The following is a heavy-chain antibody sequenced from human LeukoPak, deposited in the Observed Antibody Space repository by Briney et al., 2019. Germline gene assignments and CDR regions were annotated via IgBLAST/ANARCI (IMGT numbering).Heavy chain of an antibody. CDR1: GFTFSDYY. Sequence: GGSLRLSCAASGFTFSDYYMSWIRQAPGKGLEWVSYISNSGSTIYYADSVKGRFTISRDNAKNSLYLQMNSLRAEDTAVYYCARDHQPRITTFGVTNDYWGQGTLVTVSS. D-gene: IGHD3-3*01. CDR3: ARDHQPRITTFGVTNDY. V-gene: IGHV3-11*01. J-gene: IGHJ4*02. CDR2: ISNSGSTI.